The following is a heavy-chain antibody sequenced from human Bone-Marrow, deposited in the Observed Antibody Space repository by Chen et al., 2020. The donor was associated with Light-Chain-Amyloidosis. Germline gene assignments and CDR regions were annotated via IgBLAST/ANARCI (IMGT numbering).Heavy chain of an antibody. D-gene: IGHD3-10*01. Sequence: EVQLSESGGGLVQPGESLRLSCAVSGVTFSKFAMSWVRQVPGKGLEWVSTVSGSTVSTYYAGAVKGRFIISRDNSKSTLYLQMNSLRAGDTAVYFCTRKGGYFDFWGQGSLVTVSS. CDR3: TRKGGYFDF. CDR2: VSGSTVST. V-gene: IGHV3-23*01. CDR1: GVTFSKFA. J-gene: IGHJ4*02.